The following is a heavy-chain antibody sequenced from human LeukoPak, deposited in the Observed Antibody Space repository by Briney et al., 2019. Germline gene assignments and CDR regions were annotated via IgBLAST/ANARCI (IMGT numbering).Heavy chain of an antibody. V-gene: IGHV3-15*01. CDR1: GFTFCNAW. J-gene: IGHJ4*02. CDR3: TTPRPSTSGWYIFDY. Sequence: GGSLRLSCAGSGFTFCNAWMSWVRQARGKGLEWVGRIKSKTEGGTADCAAPVKGRFTISRDESKNTLYLQMNSLRTEDTAVYYCTTPRPSTSGWYIFDYWGQGTLVTVSS. CDR2: IKSKTEGGTA. D-gene: IGHD6-19*01.